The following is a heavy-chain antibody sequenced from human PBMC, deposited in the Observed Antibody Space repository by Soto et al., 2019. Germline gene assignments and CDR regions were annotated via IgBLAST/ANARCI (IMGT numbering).Heavy chain of an antibody. D-gene: IGHD1-1*01. CDR1: GYTFTTYG. V-gene: IGHV1-18*01. J-gene: IGHJ4*02. Sequence: QVHLVQSGAEVKKPGASVKVSCKGSGYTFTTYGITWVRQAPGQGLVWMGWISAHNGNTNYAQKLQGRVTVTRDTSTSTAYMELRSLRSDDTAVYYCARGRYGDYWGQGALVTVSS. CDR3: ARGRYGDY. CDR2: ISAHNGNT.